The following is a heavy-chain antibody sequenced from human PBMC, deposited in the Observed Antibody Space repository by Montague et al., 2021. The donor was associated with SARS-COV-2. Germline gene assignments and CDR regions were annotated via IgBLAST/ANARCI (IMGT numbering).Heavy chain of an antibody. D-gene: IGHD2-2*02. V-gene: IGHV4-34*01. J-gene: IGHJ6*03. CDR1: GGSLSRYY. CDR3: ARLGDGIVPSPILGLGPYYSFYYMDV. Sequence: SETLSLTCAVSGGSLSRYYWSWIRQPPGKGLEWIGEISQSGNTKYNPSLQSRVSISLDTSRNQFSLKVSSVTAADTAIYYCARLGDGIVPSPILGLGPYYSFYYMDVWGKGTTVTVSS. CDR2: ISQSGNT.